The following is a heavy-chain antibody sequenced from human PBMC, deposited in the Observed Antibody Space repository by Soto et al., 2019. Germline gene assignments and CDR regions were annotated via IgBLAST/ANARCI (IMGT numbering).Heavy chain of an antibody. J-gene: IGHJ4*02. V-gene: IGHV1-18*01. CDR1: GYTFTSYG. Sequence: QVHLVQSGAEVKKPGASVKVSCKASGYTFTSYGITWVRQAPGQGLEWRGWISAHNGNTDYAQKLQGRVIVTRDTSTSPAYMELRSLRSDDTAVYYCARGRYGDYWGQGALVTVSS. D-gene: IGHD1-1*01. CDR3: ARGRYGDY. CDR2: ISAHNGNT.